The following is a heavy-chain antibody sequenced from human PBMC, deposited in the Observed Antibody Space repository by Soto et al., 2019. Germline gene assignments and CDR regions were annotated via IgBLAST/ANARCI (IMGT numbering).Heavy chain of an antibody. V-gene: IGHV3-64D*06. CDR3: VKGDIVVVPAAISELTNGMDV. CDR1: GFTFSSYA. D-gene: IGHD2-2*01. CDR2: ISSNGGST. Sequence: GGSLRLSCSASGFTFSSYAMHWVRQAPGKGLEYVSAISSNGGSTYYADSVKGRFTISRDNSKNTLYLQMSSLRAEDTAVYYCVKGDIVVVPAAISELTNGMDVWGQGTTVTVSS. J-gene: IGHJ6*02.